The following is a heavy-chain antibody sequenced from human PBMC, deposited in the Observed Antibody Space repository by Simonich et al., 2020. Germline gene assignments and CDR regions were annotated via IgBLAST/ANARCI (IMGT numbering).Heavy chain of an antibody. V-gene: IGHV1-2*02. CDR3: ASSKLATIDY. J-gene: IGHJ4*02. CDR1: EYTFTGYY. CDR2: INPTSGGT. Sequence: QVQLVQSGAEVKKPGASVKVSCKASEYTFTGYYMHWVRQAPGQGLEWMGWINPTSGGTKYAQKFQGRVTMTRDTSISTAYMELSRLRSDDTAVYYCASSKLATIDYWGQGTLVTVSS. D-gene: IGHD5-12*01.